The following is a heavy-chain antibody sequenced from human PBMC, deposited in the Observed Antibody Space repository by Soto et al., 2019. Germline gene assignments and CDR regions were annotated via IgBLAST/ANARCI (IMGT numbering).Heavy chain of an antibody. D-gene: IGHD3-10*01. V-gene: IGHV1-18*01. CDR3: ARHTPWFGERVAPFDY. CDR2: ISAYNGNT. Sequence: AAVKGAGKASGSTFTSYGISWVRQAPGQGLEWMGWISAYNGNTNYAQKLQGRVTMTTDTSTSTAYMELRSLRSDDTAMYYCARHTPWFGERVAPFDYWGQGTLVTVSS. J-gene: IGHJ4*02. CDR1: GSTFTSYG.